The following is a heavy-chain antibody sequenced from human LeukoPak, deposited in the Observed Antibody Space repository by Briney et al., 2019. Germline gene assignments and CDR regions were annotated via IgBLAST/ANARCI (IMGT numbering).Heavy chain of an antibody. Sequence: ASVKVSCKASGYTSTAYYIHWVRQAPGQGLEWMAWINFNSGVTNYAQNFQGRVTVTRDTSISTAYMDPSRLRSDDTAVYYCAAHQGGSFYGYFDYWGQGALVTVSS. J-gene: IGHJ4*02. D-gene: IGHD2/OR15-2a*01. CDR3: AAHQGGSFYGYFDY. CDR2: INFNSGVT. V-gene: IGHV1-2*02. CDR1: GYTSTAYY.